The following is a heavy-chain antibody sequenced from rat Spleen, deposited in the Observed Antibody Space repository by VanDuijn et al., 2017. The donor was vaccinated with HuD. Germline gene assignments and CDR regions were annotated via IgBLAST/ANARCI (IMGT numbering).Heavy chain of an antibody. D-gene: IGHD1-4*01. V-gene: IGHV5-31*01. Sequence: EVQLVESGGGLVQPGRSLKLSCVTSGFTFNYYWMTWIRQAPGKGLEWVASITNAAGKVYYPDSVKGRFTISRDNAKNTLYLQMNSLMSEDTATYYCTRVDYPGIDHYFDYWGQGVMVTVSS. J-gene: IGHJ2*01. CDR2: ITNAAGKV. CDR3: TRVDYPGIDHYFDY. CDR1: GFTFNYYW.